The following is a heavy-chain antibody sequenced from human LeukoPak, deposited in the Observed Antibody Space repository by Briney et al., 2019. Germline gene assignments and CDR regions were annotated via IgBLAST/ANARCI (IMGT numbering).Heavy chain of an antibody. CDR3: VSGWYSLGH. V-gene: IGHV3-7*01. CDR1: GFTFSSFG. J-gene: IGHJ4*02. Sequence: PGGSLRLSCAASGFTFSSFGMSWVRQAPGKGLEWVANIKQDGSEKYYVDSVKGRFTISRDNAKNSLYLQMNSLRAEDTAVYYCVSGWYSLGHWGQGTLVTVSS. D-gene: IGHD6-19*01. CDR2: IKQDGSEK.